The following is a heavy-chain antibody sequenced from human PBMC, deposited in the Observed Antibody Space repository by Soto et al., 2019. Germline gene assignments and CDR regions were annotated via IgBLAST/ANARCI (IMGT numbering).Heavy chain of an antibody. J-gene: IGHJ4*02. CDR2: ISNDGSNE. D-gene: IGHD1-26*01. Sequence: GGSLRLSCAGSGFTFRWFGMNWVRQAPGKGLEWVARISNDGSNEYYVDSVKGRFTISRDNSKNTLYLQMDSLRAEDTAFYYCARSFSDSYYDLDFWGQGTLVTVSS. CDR3: ARSFSDSYYDLDF. CDR1: GFTFRWFG. V-gene: IGHV3-30*03.